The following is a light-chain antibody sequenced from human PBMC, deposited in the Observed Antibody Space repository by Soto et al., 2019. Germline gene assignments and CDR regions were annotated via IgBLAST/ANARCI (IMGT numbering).Light chain of an antibody. Sequence: ENVLTQSPGTLSLSPGERATLSCRASQSVDSSYLAWYQQKPGQAPRLLIYGTSSRATGIPDRFSGSGSGTDFTLTIHRLEPEDFAVYYCQHYGSSIYTFGQGTQLEIK. CDR3: QHYGSSIYT. CDR2: GTS. J-gene: IGKJ2*01. V-gene: IGKV3-20*01. CDR1: QSVDSSY.